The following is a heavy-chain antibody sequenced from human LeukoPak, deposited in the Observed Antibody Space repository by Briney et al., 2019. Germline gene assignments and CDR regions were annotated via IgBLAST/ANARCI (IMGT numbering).Heavy chain of an antibody. CDR1: GFTFSSYG. D-gene: IGHD2-2*01. CDR2: ISYDGSNK. V-gene: IGHV3-30*03. Sequence: GRSLRLSCASSGFTFSSYGMHWVRQAPGKGLEWVAVISYDGSNKYYADSVKGRFTISRDNSKNTLYLQMNSLRAEDTAVYYCARGVPAAISNWYFHLWGRGTLVTVSS. J-gene: IGHJ2*01. CDR3: ARGVPAAISNWYFHL.